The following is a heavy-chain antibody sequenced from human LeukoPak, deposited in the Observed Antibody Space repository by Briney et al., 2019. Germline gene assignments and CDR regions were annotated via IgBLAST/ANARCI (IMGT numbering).Heavy chain of an antibody. CDR3: AIQVPGSPIDY. J-gene: IGHJ4*02. CDR2: ISGSGGST. CDR1: GFTFSSYA. V-gene: IGHV3-23*01. Sequence: GGSLRLYCAASGFTFSSYAMSWVRQAPGKGLGWVSAISGSGGSTYYADSVKGRFTISRDNSKNTLYLQMNSLRAEDTAVYYCAIQVPGSPIDYWGQGTLVTVSS. D-gene: IGHD2-2*01.